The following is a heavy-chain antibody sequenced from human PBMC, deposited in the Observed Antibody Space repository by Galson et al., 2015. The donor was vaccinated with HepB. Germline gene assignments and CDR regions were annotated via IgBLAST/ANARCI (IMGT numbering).Heavy chain of an antibody. Sequence: SLRLSCAASGFTFSSYAMHWVRQAPGKGLEWVAVISYDGSNKYYADSVKGRFTISRDSSKNTLYLQMNSLRAEDTAVYYCARDKFLGLTGDDTDAFDIWGQGTMVTVSS. J-gene: IGHJ3*02. V-gene: IGHV3-30-3*01. CDR2: ISYDGSNK. CDR1: GFTFSSYA. D-gene: IGHD3-9*01. CDR3: ARDKFLGLTGDDTDAFDI.